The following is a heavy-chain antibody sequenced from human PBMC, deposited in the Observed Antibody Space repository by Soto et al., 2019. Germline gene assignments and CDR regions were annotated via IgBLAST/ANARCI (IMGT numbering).Heavy chain of an antibody. Sequence: QVQLVESGGGVVQPGRSLRLSCAASGFTFSTFAMHWVRRAPGRGLEWVAVISSDGFTQYYADSIRGRFAISRDNSKNTLYLQMNSLRREDAAVYYCARAPTSRLDYWGQGTLVTVSA. CDR3: ARAPTSRLDY. CDR2: ISSDGFTQ. V-gene: IGHV3-30*09. J-gene: IGHJ4*02. CDR1: GFTFSTFA.